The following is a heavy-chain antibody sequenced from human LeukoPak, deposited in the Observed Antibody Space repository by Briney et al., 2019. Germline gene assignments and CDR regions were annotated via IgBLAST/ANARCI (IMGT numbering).Heavy chain of an antibody. CDR1: GLTLSGYE. V-gene: IGHV3-48*03. D-gene: IGHD2-15*01. CDR3: ARGVGYCSGGRCYSWFDP. Sequence: PGGSLRLSCAATGLTLSGYEMNWVRQAPGKGLEWVSYISSSGSSIHYADSVKGRFTISRDNAKKSLYLQMNSLRAEDTAVYYCARGVGYCSGGRCYSWFDPWGQGTLVPVSS. CDR2: ISSSGSSI. J-gene: IGHJ5*02.